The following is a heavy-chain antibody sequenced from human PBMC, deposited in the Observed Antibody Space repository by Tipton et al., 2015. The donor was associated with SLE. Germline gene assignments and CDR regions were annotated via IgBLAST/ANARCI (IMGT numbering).Heavy chain of an antibody. CDR1: GGSISSYY. D-gene: IGHD6-19*01. CDR2: IYTSGST. Sequence: TLSLTCTVSGGSISSYYWSWIRQPPGKGLEWIGYIYTSGSTYYNPSLKSRVTISVDTSKNQFSLKLSSVTAADTAVYYCARDSSGWYNYFDYWGQGTLVTVSS. CDR3: ARDSSGWYNYFDY. J-gene: IGHJ4*02. V-gene: IGHV4-4*09.